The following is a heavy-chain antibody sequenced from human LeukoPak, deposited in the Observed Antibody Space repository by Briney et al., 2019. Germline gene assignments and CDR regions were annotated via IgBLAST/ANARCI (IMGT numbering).Heavy chain of an antibody. V-gene: IGHV4-34*01. CDR1: GGSFSGYY. J-gene: IGHJ4*02. CDR2: INHSGST. Sequence: SETLSLTCAVYGGSFSGYYWSWIRQPPGKGLEWIGEINHSGSTNYNPSLKSRVTISVDTSKNQFSLKLSSVTAADTAVYYCARAYYGSESYYPFDYWGQGTLVTV. D-gene: IGHD3-10*01. CDR3: ARAYYGSESYYPFDY.